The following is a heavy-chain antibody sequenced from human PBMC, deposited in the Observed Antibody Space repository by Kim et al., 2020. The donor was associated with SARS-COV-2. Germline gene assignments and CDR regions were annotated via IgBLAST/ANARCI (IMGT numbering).Heavy chain of an antibody. CDR1: GFTFSSYA. CDR3: ARDSDGSLDY. V-gene: IGHV3-30*04. J-gene: IGHJ4*02. CDR2: ISYDGSNK. Sequence: GGSLRLSCAASGFTFSSYAMHWVRQAPGKGLEWVAVISYDGSNKYYADSVKGRFTISRDNSKNTLYLQMNSLRAEDTAVYYCARDSDGSLDYWGQGTLVTVSS. D-gene: IGHD3-10*01.